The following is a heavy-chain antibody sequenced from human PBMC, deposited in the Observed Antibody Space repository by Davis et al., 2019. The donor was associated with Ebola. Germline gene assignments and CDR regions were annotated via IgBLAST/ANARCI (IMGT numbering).Heavy chain of an antibody. Sequence: GESLKISCAASGFTFSSYAMHWVRQAPGKGLEWVAVISYDGSNKYYADSVKGRFTISRDNSKNTLYLQMNSLRAEDTAVYYCARDFGVDIVVVPAAIMFYFDYWGQGTLVTVSS. CDR3: ARDFGVDIVVVPAAIMFYFDY. J-gene: IGHJ4*02. V-gene: IGHV3-30-3*01. D-gene: IGHD2-2*02. CDR2: ISYDGSNK. CDR1: GFTFSSYA.